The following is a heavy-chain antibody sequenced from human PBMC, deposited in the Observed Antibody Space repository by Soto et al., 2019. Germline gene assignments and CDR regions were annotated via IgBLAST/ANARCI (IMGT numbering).Heavy chain of an antibody. CDR1: GYSFTSYW. J-gene: IGHJ6*02. Sequence: CKGSGYSFTSYWIGWVRQMPGKGLEWMGIIYPGDSDTRYSPSFQGQVTISADKSISTAYLQWSSLKASDTAMYYCARTAAAGKYYYGVDVWGQGTTVTV. V-gene: IGHV5-51*01. D-gene: IGHD6-13*01. CDR2: IYPGDSDT. CDR3: ARTAAAGKYYYGVDV.